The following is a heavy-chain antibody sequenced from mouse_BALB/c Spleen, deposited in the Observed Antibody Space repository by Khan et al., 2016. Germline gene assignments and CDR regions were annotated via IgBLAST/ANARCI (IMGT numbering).Heavy chain of an antibody. CDR1: GFSLSRYS. V-gene: IGHV2-6-4*01. Sequence: QVQLKESGPGLVAPSQSLSITCTVSGFSLSRYSVHWVRQPPGKGLEWLGMIWGGGSTDYNSAFKSSMSIIKDNSKSQVILKMNRLRTDGTAMYDCARNSLYGYDGVFAYWGQGTLVTVSA. D-gene: IGHD2-2*01. CDR3: ARNSLYGYDGVFAY. CDR2: IWGGGST. J-gene: IGHJ3*01.